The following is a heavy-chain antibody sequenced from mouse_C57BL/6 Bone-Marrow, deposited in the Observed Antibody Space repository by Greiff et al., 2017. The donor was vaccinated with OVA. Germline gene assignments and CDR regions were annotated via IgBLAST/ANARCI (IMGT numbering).Heavy chain of an antibody. CDR2: INPSNGGT. CDR3: ARGLITTVVIDY. CDR1: GYTFTSYW. Sequence: QVQLQQPGTELVKPGASVKLSCKASGYTFTSYWMHWVKQRPGPGLEWIGNINPSNGGTNYNEKFKSKATLTVDKSSSTAYMQLSSLTSEDSAVYDCARGLITTVVIDYWGQGTTLTVSS. D-gene: IGHD1-1*01. J-gene: IGHJ2*01. V-gene: IGHV1-53*01.